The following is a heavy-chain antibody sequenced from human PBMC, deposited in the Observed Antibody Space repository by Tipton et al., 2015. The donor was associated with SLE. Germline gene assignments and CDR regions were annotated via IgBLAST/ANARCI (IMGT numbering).Heavy chain of an antibody. J-gene: IGHJ4*02. D-gene: IGHD1-26*01. CDR1: GGSISSSSHY. CDR3: ARAVVGALYYFDY. V-gene: IGHV4-61*02. Sequence: TLSLTCTVSGGSISSSSHYWGWIRQPPGKGLEWIGRIYTSGSTNYNPSLKSRVTMSVDTSKNQFSLKLSSVTAADTAVYYCARAVVGALYYFDYWGQGTLVTVSS. CDR2: IYTSGST.